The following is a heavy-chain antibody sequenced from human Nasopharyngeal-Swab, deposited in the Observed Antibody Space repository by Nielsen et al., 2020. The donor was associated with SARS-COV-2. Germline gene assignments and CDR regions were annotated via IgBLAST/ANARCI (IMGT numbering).Heavy chain of an antibody. Sequence: WIRQPPGKGLEWIGEINHSGSTNYNPSLKSRVTISVDTSKNQSSLKLSSVTAADTAVYYCARGGGRVVVVPAARVRSYYYGMDVWGQGTTVTVSS. J-gene: IGHJ6*02. V-gene: IGHV4-34*01. CDR2: INHSGST. D-gene: IGHD2-2*01. CDR3: ARGGGRVVVVPAARVRSYYYGMDV.